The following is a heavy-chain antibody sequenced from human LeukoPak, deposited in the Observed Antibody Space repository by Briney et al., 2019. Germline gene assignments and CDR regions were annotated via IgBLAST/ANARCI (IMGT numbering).Heavy chain of an antibody. Sequence: PGASVKVSCKASGYTFTSYYMHWVRQAPGQGLEWMGWISAYSGNTNYAQKLQGRVTMTTDTSTSTVYMELRSLRSDDTAVYYCAYGDYFPGYFDYWGQGTLVTVSS. J-gene: IGHJ4*02. CDR2: ISAYSGNT. CDR3: AYGDYFPGYFDY. D-gene: IGHD4-17*01. V-gene: IGHV1-18*04. CDR1: GYTFTSYY.